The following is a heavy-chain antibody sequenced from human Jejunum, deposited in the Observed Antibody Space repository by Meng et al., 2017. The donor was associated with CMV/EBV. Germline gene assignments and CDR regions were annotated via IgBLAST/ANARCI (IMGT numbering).Heavy chain of an antibody. CDR2: ISSSGSSI. CDR1: GFTFSDYY. Sequence: AAPGFTFSDYYMNWIRQAPGKGLEWISSISSSGSSIYYEDSVKGRFTISRDNAKNSLYLQMNSLRAEDTAVYYCSRGRYSNTWIDYWGQGTLVTVSS. D-gene: IGHD6-13*01. J-gene: IGHJ4*02. V-gene: IGHV3-11*01. CDR3: SRGRYSNTWIDY.